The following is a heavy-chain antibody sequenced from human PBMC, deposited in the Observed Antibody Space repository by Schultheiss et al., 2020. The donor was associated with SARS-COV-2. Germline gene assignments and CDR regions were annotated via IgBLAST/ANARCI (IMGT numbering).Heavy chain of an antibody. V-gene: IGHV3-21*01. J-gene: IGHJ4*02. D-gene: IGHD2-15*01. CDR2: ISSSSDYI. CDR1: GVIFGNVW. Sequence: GGSLRLSCAASGVIFGNVWMNWVRQAPGKGLKWVSSISSSSDYIYYADSLKGRFSTSRDNAKKSLSLQMNSLRDEDTAVYYCAGEGAFGSFDYWGQGTLVTVSS. CDR3: AGEGAFGSFDY.